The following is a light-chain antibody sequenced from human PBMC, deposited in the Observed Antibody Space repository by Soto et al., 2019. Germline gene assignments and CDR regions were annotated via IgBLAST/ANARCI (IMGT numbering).Light chain of an antibody. V-gene: IGKV3-20*01. CDR3: HQFGSSPPAFT. CDR2: GAS. Sequence: ESMLTQSPGTLSLSPGERATLSCRASQSVSTRYLAWYQQKPGKAPRLLIYGASIRATGIPDRFSGSGSGTDFTLTISSLEPEDFAVYYCHQFGSSPPAFTFGQGTKLEI. J-gene: IGKJ2*01. CDR1: QSVSTRY.